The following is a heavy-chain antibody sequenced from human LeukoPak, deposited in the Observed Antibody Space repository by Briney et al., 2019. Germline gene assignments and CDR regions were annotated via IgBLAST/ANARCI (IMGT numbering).Heavy chain of an antibody. CDR3: ARDAYYYDSSANINWFDP. Sequence: ASVKVSCTASGYTFTSYGISWVRQAPGQGLEWMGWISAYNGNTNYAEKLQGRVTMTTDTSTSTAYMELRSLRSDDTAVYYCARDAYYYDSSANINWFDPWGQGTLVTVSS. CDR2: ISAYNGNT. J-gene: IGHJ5*02. V-gene: IGHV1-18*01. D-gene: IGHD3-22*01. CDR1: GYTFTSYG.